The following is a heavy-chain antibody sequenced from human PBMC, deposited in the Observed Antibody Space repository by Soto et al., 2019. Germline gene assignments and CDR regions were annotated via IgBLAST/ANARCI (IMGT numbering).Heavy chain of an antibody. CDR1: GFTFSTCA. J-gene: IGHJ6*02. CDR2: ISYSDSNK. D-gene: IGHD5-18*01. CDR3: AKDGGYSYGYSPRYYYGMDV. Sequence: GGSLRLSCAASGFTFSTCAMHWVRQAPGKGLEWVAVISYSDSNKYYADSVKGRFTISRDNSKNTLYLQMNSLRAEDTAVYYCAKDGGYSYGYSPRYYYGMDVWGQGTTGTVSS. V-gene: IGHV3-30*14.